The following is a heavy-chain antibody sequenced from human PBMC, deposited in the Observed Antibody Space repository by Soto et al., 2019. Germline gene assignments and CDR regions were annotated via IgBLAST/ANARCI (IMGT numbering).Heavy chain of an antibody. V-gene: IGHV3-30-3*01. CDR1: GFTFSSYA. J-gene: IGHJ2*01. CDR2: ISYAGSNK. Sequence: GGSLRLSCAASGFTFSSYAMHWVRQAPGKGLEWVAVISYAGSNKYYADSVKGRFTISRDNSKNTLYLQMNSPGAEDTAVYYCARPLWRDDYNWGYFDLWGRGTLVTVSS. D-gene: IGHD4-4*01. CDR3: ARPLWRDDYNWGYFDL.